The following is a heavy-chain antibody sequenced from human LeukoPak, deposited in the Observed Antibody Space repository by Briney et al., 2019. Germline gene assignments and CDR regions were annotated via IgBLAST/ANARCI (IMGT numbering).Heavy chain of an antibody. CDR3: AQDATGLDP. CDR1: GFTFNTAY. J-gene: IGHJ5*02. CDR2: LKSRSQGGTA. V-gene: IGHV3-15*01. Sequence: PGGSLRLSCAASGFTFNTAYMSWLRQTPGKGLEWVGRLKSRSQGGTADYAAPVKGRFTISRDDSKNTLYLQMNSLKIEETGVFTCAQDATGLDPWGQGTLVTVSS.